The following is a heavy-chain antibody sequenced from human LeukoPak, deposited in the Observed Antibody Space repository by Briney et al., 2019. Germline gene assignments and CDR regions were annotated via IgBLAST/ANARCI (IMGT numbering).Heavy chain of an antibody. CDR3: AKDKYNFWSGSNYYYMDV. CDR1: AITFSTYA. Sequence: PGGSLRLSCAASAITFSTYAMSWVRKAPGKGLECVSVISGGAGSTYYADSVKGRFTISRDNSKNTLYLQMNSLRAEDTAVYYCAKDKYNFWSGSNYYYMDVWGKGTTVTVSS. J-gene: IGHJ6*03. V-gene: IGHV3-23*01. D-gene: IGHD3-3*01. CDR2: ISGGAGST.